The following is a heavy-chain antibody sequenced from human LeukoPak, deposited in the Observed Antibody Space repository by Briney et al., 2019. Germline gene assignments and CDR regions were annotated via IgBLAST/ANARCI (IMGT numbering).Heavy chain of an antibody. J-gene: IGHJ4*02. CDR1: GGTFSSYT. CDR3: ARGAGANWDFDY. CDR2: IILIFGTA. D-gene: IGHD7-27*01. Sequence: ASVKVSCKASGGTFSSYTLSWVRQAPGQGLEWMGGIILIFGTANYAQKFQGRVTITTDESTSTAYMELSSLRSEDTAVYYCARGAGANWDFDYWGQGTLVTVSS. V-gene: IGHV1-69*05.